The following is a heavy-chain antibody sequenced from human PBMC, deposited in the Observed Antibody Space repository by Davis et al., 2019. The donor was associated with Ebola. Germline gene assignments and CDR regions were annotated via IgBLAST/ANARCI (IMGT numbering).Heavy chain of an antibody. Sequence: GGSLRLSCAASGFTFSSYAMHWVRQAPGKGLEWVAVISYDGSNKYYADSVKGRFTLSRDKSKNTLYLQMNSLRAEDTAVYYCARGPDYDILTGLSAFDIWGQGTMVTVSS. D-gene: IGHD3-9*01. J-gene: IGHJ3*02. CDR1: GFTFSSYA. V-gene: IGHV3-30-3*01. CDR3: ARGPDYDILTGLSAFDI. CDR2: ISYDGSNK.